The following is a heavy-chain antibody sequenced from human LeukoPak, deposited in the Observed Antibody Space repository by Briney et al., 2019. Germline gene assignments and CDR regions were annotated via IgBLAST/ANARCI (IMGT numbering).Heavy chain of an antibody. D-gene: IGHD3-10*01. V-gene: IGHV4-4*02. CDR1: GGSISSSNW. CDR2: IYHSGST. CDR3: ARQSRYYGSGKGNTWFDP. J-gene: IGHJ5*02. Sequence: PSETLSLTCAVSGGSISSSNWWSWVRQPPGKGLEWIGEIYHSGSTNYNPSLKSRVTISVDKSKNQFSLKLSSVTAADTAVYYCARQSRYYGSGKGNTWFDPWGQGTLVTVSS.